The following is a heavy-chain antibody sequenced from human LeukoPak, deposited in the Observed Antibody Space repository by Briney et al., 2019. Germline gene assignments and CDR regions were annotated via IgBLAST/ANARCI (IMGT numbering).Heavy chain of an antibody. V-gene: IGHV3-48*01. D-gene: IGHD3-10*01. CDR2: ISNTSTR. Sequence: GGSLRLSCAASGFTFSSYSMNWVRQAPGKGLEWVSNISNTSTRSYADSVKGRFTISRDNAKNSLYLQMNSLRAEDTAVYYCARDPALYYYGSGSHYGMDVWGKGTTVTISS. CDR3: ARDPALYYYGSGSHYGMDV. J-gene: IGHJ6*03. CDR1: GFTFSSYS.